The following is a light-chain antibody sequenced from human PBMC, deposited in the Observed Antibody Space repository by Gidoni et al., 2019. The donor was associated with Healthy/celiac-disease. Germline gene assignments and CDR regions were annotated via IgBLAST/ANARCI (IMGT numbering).Light chain of an antibody. CDR1: QSVSSY. J-gene: IGKJ3*01. V-gene: IGKV3-11*01. CDR3: QQRSNWPPYPT. Sequence: EIVLTQSPATLSLSPGERATLSCRASQSVSSYLAWYQQKPGQAPRLLIYDASNRATGIPARFSGSGSGTDFTLTISSLEPEDFAVYYCQQRSNWPPYPTFGPGTKVDIK. CDR2: DAS.